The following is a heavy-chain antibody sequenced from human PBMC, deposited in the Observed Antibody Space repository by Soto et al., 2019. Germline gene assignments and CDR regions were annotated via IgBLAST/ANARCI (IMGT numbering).Heavy chain of an antibody. J-gene: IGHJ6*02. D-gene: IGHD3-10*01. CDR1: GGTFSSYA. CDR3: ARGRYYGSGSRTDYYCYYGMDV. CDR2: IIPIFGTA. Sequence: QVQLVQSGAEVKKPGSSVKVSCKASGGTFSSYAISWVRQAPGQGLEWMGGIIPIFGTANYAQKFQGRVTITADESTXTTXLEXXSLRSEDTAVYYCARGRYYGSGSRTDYYCYYGMDVWGQGTTVTVSS. V-gene: IGHV1-69*12.